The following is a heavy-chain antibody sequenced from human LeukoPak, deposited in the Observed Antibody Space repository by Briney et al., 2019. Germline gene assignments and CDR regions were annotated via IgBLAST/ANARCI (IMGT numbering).Heavy chain of an antibody. Sequence: GGSLRLSCAASGFTFSDYYMSWIRQAPGKGLEWVSSISSSSSYIYYADSVKGRFTTSRDNAKNSLYLQMNSLRAEDTAVYYCARHYDSNSYGPGYWGQGTLVTVSS. CDR2: ISSSSSYI. D-gene: IGHD3-22*01. J-gene: IGHJ4*02. CDR3: ARHYDSNSYGPGY. CDR1: GFTFSDYY. V-gene: IGHV3-11*06.